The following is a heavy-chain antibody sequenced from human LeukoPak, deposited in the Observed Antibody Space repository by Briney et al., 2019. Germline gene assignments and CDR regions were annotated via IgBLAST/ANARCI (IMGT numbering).Heavy chain of an antibody. Sequence: SGTLSLTCAVSGGSISSSNWWSWVRQPPGKGVEWIGEIYHSGSTNYNPSLKSRVTISVDKSKNQFSLQLSSVTAADTAVYYCARERGVAAAGNGWFDPWGQGTLVTVSS. V-gene: IGHV4-4*02. CDR1: GGSISSSNW. J-gene: IGHJ5*02. D-gene: IGHD6-13*01. CDR2: IYHSGST. CDR3: ARERGVAAAGNGWFDP.